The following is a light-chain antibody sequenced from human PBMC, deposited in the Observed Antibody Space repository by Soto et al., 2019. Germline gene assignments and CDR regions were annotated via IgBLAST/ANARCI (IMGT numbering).Light chain of an antibody. CDR3: QQYNDWPPWT. Sequence: GMSQSPATLSVSTGERATLSCRASQSVNSNLAWYQQKPGQAPRLLISGASTRATGIPARFSGSGSGTEFTLTISSLQSEDIAVYYCQQYNDWPPWTFAQGTQV. CDR2: GAS. V-gene: IGKV3-15*01. CDR1: QSVNSN. J-gene: IGKJ1*01.